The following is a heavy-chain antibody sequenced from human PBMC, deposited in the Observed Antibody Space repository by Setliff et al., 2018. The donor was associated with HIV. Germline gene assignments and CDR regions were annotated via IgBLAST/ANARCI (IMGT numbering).Heavy chain of an antibody. V-gene: IGHV3-21*01. CDR3: AREGITGTTLHPY. J-gene: IGHJ4*02. Sequence: PGGSLRLSCAASGFTFSDYSMTWVRQVPGRGLEWVSSISGTSYIYYADSVKGRFTISRDNAKNSLYLQMNSLRAEDTAVYYCAREGITGTTLHPYWGQGTLVTVSS. CDR1: GFTFSDYS. CDR2: ISGTSYI. D-gene: IGHD1-7*01.